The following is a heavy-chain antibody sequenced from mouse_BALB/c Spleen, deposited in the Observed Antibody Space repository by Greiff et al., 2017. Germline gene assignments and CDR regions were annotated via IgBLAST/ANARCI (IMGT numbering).Heavy chain of an antibody. V-gene: IGHV1-77*01. D-gene: IGHD1-1*01. CDR3: ANYGSSHWYFDV. Sequence: VQLQQSGAELARPGASVKLSCKASGYTFTDYYINWVKQRTGQGLEWIGEIYPGSGNTYYNEKFKGKATLTADKSSSTAYMQLSSLTSEDSAVYFCANYGSSHWYFDVWGAGTTVTVSS. CDR1: GYTFTDYY. CDR2: IYPGSGNT. J-gene: IGHJ1*01.